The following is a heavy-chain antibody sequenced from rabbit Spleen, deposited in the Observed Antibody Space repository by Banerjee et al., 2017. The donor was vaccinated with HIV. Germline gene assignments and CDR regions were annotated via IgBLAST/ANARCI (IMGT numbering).Heavy chain of an antibody. D-gene: IGHD2-1*01. V-gene: IGHV1S45*01. CDR3: ARSTYGYDDYGDLYYAAMDL. Sequence: QEHLVESGGGLVQPEGSLTLTCTTSGFTLSGYWMCWVRQTPGKGLEWIGCIDTGDDTTYYATWVNGRSTISKTSSTTVTLQMTSLTAADTATYFCARSTYGYDDYGDLYYAAMDLWGPGTLVTVS. J-gene: IGHJ6*01. CDR2: IDTGDDTT. CDR1: GFTLSGYW.